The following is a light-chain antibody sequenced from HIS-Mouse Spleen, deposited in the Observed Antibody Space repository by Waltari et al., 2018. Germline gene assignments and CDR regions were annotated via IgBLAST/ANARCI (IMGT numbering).Light chain of an antibody. Sequence: SYELTQPPSVSVSPGQTARITCSGDALPKKYAYWYQQKSGQAPVLVIYGDSERPSGIPEGFCGSSSGTMATLTISGAQVEDEADYYCYSTDSSGNHRVFGGGTKLTVL. CDR3: YSTDSSGNHRV. V-gene: IGLV3-10*01. CDR1: ALPKKY. J-gene: IGLJ2*01. CDR2: GDS.